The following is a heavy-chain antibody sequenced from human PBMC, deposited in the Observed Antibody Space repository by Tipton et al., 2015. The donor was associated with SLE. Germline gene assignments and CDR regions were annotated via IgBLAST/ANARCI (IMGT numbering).Heavy chain of an antibody. CDR2: IWYDGSKQ. CDR3: AREESSHWYIDD. J-gene: IGHJ4*02. V-gene: IGHV3-33*08. CDR1: GFTFSSFA. D-gene: IGHD1-1*01. Sequence: RSLRLSCAASGFTFSSFALTWVRQAPGKGLEWVAVIWYDGSKQYYGDTVKGRFTISRDNSKNILFLQMNSLRAEDTAVYFCAREESSHWYIDDWGQGTVVTVSS.